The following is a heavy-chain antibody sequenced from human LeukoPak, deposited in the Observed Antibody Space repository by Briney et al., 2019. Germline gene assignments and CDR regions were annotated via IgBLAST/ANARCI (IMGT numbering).Heavy chain of an antibody. CDR1: GGSFSGYY. Sequence: SETLSLTCAVYGGSFSGYYWSWIRQPPGKGLEWIGEINHSGSTNYNPSLKSRVTISVDTSKNQFSLKLSSVTAADTAVYYCARGRRGSGYCSSTSCYKGGTYNWFDPWGQGTLVTVSS. CDR3: ARGRRGSGYCSSTSCYKGGTYNWFDP. D-gene: IGHD2-2*01. V-gene: IGHV4-34*01. CDR2: INHSGST. J-gene: IGHJ5*02.